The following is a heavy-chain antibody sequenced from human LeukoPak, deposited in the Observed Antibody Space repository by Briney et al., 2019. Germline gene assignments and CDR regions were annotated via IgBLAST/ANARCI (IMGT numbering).Heavy chain of an antibody. J-gene: IGHJ6*02. Sequence: GRSLRLSCAASGFTFNSYGMHWVRQAPGKGLEWVAVISYDGSNKYYADSVKGRFTISRDNSKNTLYLQMNSLRDEDTAVYYCARARPWDSSRSYYFGMDVWGHGTTVTVSS. V-gene: IGHV3-30*03. CDR1: GFTFNSYG. CDR3: ARARPWDSSRSYYFGMDV. CDR2: ISYDGSNK. D-gene: IGHD3-22*01.